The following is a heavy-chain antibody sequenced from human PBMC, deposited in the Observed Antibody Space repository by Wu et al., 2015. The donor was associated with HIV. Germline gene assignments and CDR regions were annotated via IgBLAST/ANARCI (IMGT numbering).Heavy chain of an antibody. D-gene: IGHD3-22*01. CDR2: INTYSGHT. V-gene: IGHV1-18*01. J-gene: IGHJ5*02. CDR3: ARDLGYDSGVTPRRSSVPTP. Sequence: QVQLVQSGAEVKKPGSSVKISCQTSGGTFNNYAITWVRQAPGQGLEWMGWINTYSGHTEYAHKFQDRITMTRDTYTSTSYIGPEEPEIGRRRPCYFCARDLGYDSGVTPRRSSVPTPWGHGNPG. CDR1: GGTFNNYA.